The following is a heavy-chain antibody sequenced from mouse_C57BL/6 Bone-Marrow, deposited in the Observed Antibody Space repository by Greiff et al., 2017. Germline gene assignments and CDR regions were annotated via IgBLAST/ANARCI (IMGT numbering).Heavy chain of an antibody. Sequence: EVQLQQSGPVLVKPGASVKMSCKASGYTFTDYYMNWVKQSHGKSLEWIGVINPYNGGTSYKQKFKGKATLTVDKSSSTAYMELNSLTSEDYAVYYCARRLHYYGSSHFDYWGQGTTLTVSS. CDR3: ARRLHYYGSSHFDY. J-gene: IGHJ2*01. D-gene: IGHD1-1*01. CDR2: INPYNGGT. CDR1: GYTFTDYY. V-gene: IGHV1-19*01.